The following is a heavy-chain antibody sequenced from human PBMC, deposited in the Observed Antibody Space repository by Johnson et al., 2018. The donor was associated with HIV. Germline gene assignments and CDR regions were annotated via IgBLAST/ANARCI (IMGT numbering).Heavy chain of an antibody. D-gene: IGHD3-3*01. CDR3: ARAPEVWELRHPGTFDV. CDR1: GFTFSSYW. J-gene: IGHJ3*01. V-gene: IGHV3-7*05. Sequence: VQLVESGGGVVQPGGSLRLSCAASGFTFSSYWMSWVRQAPGKGLEWVANIKQDGSEKYYVDSVKGRFTIFRDNAKNSLFLQMNSLRAEDTAVYYCARAPEVWELRHPGTFDVWGQGTLVTVSS. CDR2: IKQDGSEK.